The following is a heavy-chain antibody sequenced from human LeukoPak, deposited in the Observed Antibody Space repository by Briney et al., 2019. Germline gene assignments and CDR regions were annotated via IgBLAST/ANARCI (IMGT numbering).Heavy chain of an antibody. CDR2: ISGSGGSS. J-gene: IGHJ4*02. D-gene: IGHD6-13*01. Sequence: GGSLRLSCAASGFTFSSYAMSWVRQAPGKELEWVSAISGSGGSSYYADSVKGRFTISRDNSKNSLYLQINIRRAEETAVYYCAEESSRFDYWGQGPLVSVFS. CDR1: GFTFSSYA. CDR3: AEESSRFDY. V-gene: IGHV3-23*01.